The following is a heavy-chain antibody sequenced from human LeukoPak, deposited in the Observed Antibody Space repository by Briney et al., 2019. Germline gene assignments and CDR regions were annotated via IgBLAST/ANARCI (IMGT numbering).Heavy chain of an antibody. J-gene: IGHJ1*01. Sequence: GGSLRLSCAASGFTFNSYFMSWVRQAPGEGLEWVSVITNSGATYYIDSVKGRFTISRDSSKNTLYLQMNNLRAEDTAVYYCAKCRSGAKMEPYSQEWGQGTLVTVSS. D-gene: IGHD4/OR15-4a*01. V-gene: IGHV3-23*01. CDR2: ITNSGAT. CDR3: AKCRSGAKMEPYSQE. CDR1: GFTFNSYF.